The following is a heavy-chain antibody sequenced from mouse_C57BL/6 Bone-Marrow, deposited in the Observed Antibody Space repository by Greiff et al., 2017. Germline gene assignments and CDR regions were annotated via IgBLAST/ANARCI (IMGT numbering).Heavy chain of an antibody. J-gene: IGHJ4*01. CDR3: ARGGSHRDY. D-gene: IGHD1-1*01. V-gene: IGHV1-59*01. Sequence: VQLQQPGAELVRPGTSVKLSCKASGYTFTSYRMHWVKQRPGQGLEWIGVIDPSDSYTNYNQKFKGKATLTVDTSSSTAYMQLSSLTSEDSAVYYCARGGSHRDYWGQGTSVTVSS. CDR1: GYTFTSYR. CDR2: IDPSDSYT.